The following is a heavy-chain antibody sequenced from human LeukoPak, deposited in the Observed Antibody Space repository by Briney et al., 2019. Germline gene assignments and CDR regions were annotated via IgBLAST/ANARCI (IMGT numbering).Heavy chain of an antibody. J-gene: IGHJ4*02. Sequence: GGSLRLSCATSGFTFSRYAMNWIRQAPGKGLEWVSFISSDTPNKNYADSVKGRFTISRDNAKNSVYLQLNSLRAEDTAMYYCARDLGGPDCWGQGTLVTVSS. CDR3: ARDLGGPDC. CDR1: GFTFSRYA. V-gene: IGHV3-21*01. CDR2: ISSDTPNK. D-gene: IGHD3-16*01.